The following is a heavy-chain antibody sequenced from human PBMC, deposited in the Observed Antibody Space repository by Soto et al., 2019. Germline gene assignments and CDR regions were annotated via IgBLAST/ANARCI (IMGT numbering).Heavy chain of an antibody. CDR2: IDYSGNT. CDR1: GCSINSGGYY. Sequence: PSETLSLTCTVSGCSINSGGYYWSWIRQHPGKGLEWVGYIDYSGNTYYNSALQRLLTISRDTPKNLSLLNMSSVAAAATAEYYCARRIPTAGRFDYWGQETLFTVSS. D-gene: IGHD6-13*01. CDR3: ARRIPTAGRFDY. J-gene: IGHJ4*02. V-gene: IGHV4-31*01.